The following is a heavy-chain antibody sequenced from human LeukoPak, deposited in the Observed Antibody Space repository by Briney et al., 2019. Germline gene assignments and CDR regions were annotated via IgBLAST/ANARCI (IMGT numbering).Heavy chain of an antibody. CDR3: ARGIAAAGTLGWFDP. CDR2: IKQDGSEK. D-gene: IGHD6-13*01. Sequence: GGSPRLSCAASGFTFSSYWMSWVRQAPGKGLEWVANIKQDGSEKYYVDSVKGRFTISRDNAKNSLYLQMNSLRAEDTAVYYCARGIAAAGTLGWFDPWGQGTLVTVSS. J-gene: IGHJ5*02. CDR1: GFTFSSYW. V-gene: IGHV3-7*01.